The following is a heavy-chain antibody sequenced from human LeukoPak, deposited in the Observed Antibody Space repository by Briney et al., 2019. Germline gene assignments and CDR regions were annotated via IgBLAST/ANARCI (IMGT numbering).Heavy chain of an antibody. J-gene: IGHJ3*02. V-gene: IGHV1-8*01. D-gene: IGHD6-13*01. CDR1: GYTFTSYD. CDR3: ARGIGSWFVGAFDI. CDR2: MNPNSGNT. Sequence: ASVKVSCKASGYTFTSYDINWVRQATGQGLEWMGWMNPNSGNTGYAQKLQGRVTMTRNTSISTAYMELSSLRSEDTAVYYCARGIGSWFVGAFDIWGQGTMVTVSS.